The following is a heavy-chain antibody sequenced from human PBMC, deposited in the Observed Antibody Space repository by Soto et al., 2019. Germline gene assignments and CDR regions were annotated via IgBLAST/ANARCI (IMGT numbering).Heavy chain of an antibody. CDR1: GFTFSSYS. CDR2: ISSSSSYI. J-gene: IGHJ5*02. CDR3: TRTYSSGWYGGWFDP. D-gene: IGHD6-19*01. Sequence: EVQLVESGGGLVKPGGSLRLSCAASGFTFSSYSMNWVRQAPGKGLEWVSSISSSSSYIYYVDSVKGRFTISRDNAEISLYLQMNSLRAEDTAVYYCTRTYSSGWYGGWFDPWGQGTLVTVSS. V-gene: IGHV3-21*01.